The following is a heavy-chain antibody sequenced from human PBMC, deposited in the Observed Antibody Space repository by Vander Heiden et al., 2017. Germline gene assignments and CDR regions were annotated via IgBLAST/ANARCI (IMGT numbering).Heavy chain of an antibody. CDR3: ARVRGSYFLDY. Sequence: EVQLLESGGDLVQPGGSLRLSCSASGFTFSNYAMGWVRQAPGKGLEWGSGISAGGGGSTYYAGSVTGRFTISRDNSKNTLYLQMNSLRAEDTAVYYCARVRGSYFLDYWGQGTLVTVSS. CDR2: ISAGGGGST. J-gene: IGHJ4*02. V-gene: IGHV3-23*01. D-gene: IGHD1-26*01. CDR1: GFTFSNYA.